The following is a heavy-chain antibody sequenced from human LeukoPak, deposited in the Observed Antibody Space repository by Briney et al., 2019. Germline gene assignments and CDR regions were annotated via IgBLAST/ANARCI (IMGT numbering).Heavy chain of an antibody. J-gene: IGHJ6*03. CDR1: GGTFSNYA. CDR3: ARVSCSGGSCYSALLYYYYYMDV. Sequence: SVKVSCRASGGTFSNYAIIWVRQAPGQGLEWMGGIAPVFTTADYAEKFQDRVTITADESTDTAYMELSRLRSDDTAVYYCARVSCSGGSCYSALLYYYYYMDVWGKGTTVTVSS. V-gene: IGHV1-69*13. CDR2: IAPVFTTA. D-gene: IGHD2-15*01.